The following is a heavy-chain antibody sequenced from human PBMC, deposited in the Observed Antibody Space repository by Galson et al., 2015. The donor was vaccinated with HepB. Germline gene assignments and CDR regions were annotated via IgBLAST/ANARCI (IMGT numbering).Heavy chain of an antibody. CDR1: GYTFTSYA. Sequence: SVKVSCKASGYTFTSYAMHWVRQAPGQRLEWMGWINAGNGNTKYSQKFQGRVTITRDTSASTAYMELSSLRSEDTAVYYCARDHPRATCLDYWGQGTLVTVSS. CDR2: INAGNGNT. J-gene: IGHJ4*02. CDR3: ARDHPRATCLDY. V-gene: IGHV1-3*01.